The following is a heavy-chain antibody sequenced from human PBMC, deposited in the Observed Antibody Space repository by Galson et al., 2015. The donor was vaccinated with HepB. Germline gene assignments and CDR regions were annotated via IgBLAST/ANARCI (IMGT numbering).Heavy chain of an antibody. CDR2: IWYDGSNK. Sequence: SLRLSCAASGFTFSSNGMHWVRQAPGKGLEWVAVIWYDGSNKYYADSVKGRFTISRDNSKNTLYLQMNSLRAEDTAVYYCARDPCSSTSCPADYWGQGTLVTVSS. CDR1: GFTFSSNG. V-gene: IGHV3-33*01. D-gene: IGHD2-2*01. J-gene: IGHJ4*02. CDR3: ARDPCSSTSCPADY.